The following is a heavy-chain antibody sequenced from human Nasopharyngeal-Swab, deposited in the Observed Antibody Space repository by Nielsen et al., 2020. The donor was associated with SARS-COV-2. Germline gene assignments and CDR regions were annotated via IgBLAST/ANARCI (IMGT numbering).Heavy chain of an antibody. J-gene: IGHJ6*02. CDR3: AREGYGDYRIRDYYYYGMDV. Sequence: WIRQPPGKGLEWVAVIWYDGSNKYYADSVKGRFTISRDNSKNTLYLQMNSLRAEDTAVYYCAREGYGDYRIRDYYYYGMDVWGQGTTVTVFS. CDR2: IWYDGSNK. V-gene: IGHV3-33*01. D-gene: IGHD4-17*01.